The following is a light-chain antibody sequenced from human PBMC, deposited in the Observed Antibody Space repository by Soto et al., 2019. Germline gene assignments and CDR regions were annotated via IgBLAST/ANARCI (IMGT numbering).Light chain of an antibody. V-gene: IGLV2-23*01. CDR1: SSDVGSYNL. CDR3: CSYACSIYNYV. J-gene: IGLJ1*01. CDR2: EGS. Sequence: QSVLTQPASVSGSPGQSITISCTGTSSDVGSYNLVSWYQQHPGKAPKLMIYEGSKRPSGVSNRFSGSKSGNTASLTISGLQAEDEADYYCCSYACSIYNYVFGTGTKVT.